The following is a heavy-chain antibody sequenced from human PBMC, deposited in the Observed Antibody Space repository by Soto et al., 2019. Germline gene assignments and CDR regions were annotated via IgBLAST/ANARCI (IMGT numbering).Heavy chain of an antibody. V-gene: IGHV3-21*01. CDR1: GFTFRSYS. Sequence: EVQLVESGGGLVKPGGSLRLSCAASGFTFRSYSMNWVRQAPGKGLEWVSSISSSSSYIYYAVSVKGRFTSSRDNAKNSLYLQMNSLRAEDTAVYYCAGGGNWNYDAFDIWGQGTMVTVSS. D-gene: IGHD1-7*01. CDR3: AGGGNWNYDAFDI. CDR2: ISSSSSYI. J-gene: IGHJ3*02.